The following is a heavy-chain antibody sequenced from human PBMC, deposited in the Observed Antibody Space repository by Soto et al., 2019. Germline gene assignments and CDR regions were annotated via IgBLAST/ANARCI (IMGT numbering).Heavy chain of an antibody. D-gene: IGHD2-15*01. CDR1: GYTFTSYG. CDR2: ISAYNGNT. CDR3: ARDRDLYCSGGSCYGYYYYGMDV. Sequence: QVQLVQSGAEVKKPGASVKVSCKASGYTFTSYGISWVRQAPGQGLEWMGWISAYNGNTNYAQKLQGRVTMSTDTSTSTAYMELRSLRSDDTAVYYCARDRDLYCSGGSCYGYYYYGMDVWGQGTTVTVSS. J-gene: IGHJ6*02. V-gene: IGHV1-18*01.